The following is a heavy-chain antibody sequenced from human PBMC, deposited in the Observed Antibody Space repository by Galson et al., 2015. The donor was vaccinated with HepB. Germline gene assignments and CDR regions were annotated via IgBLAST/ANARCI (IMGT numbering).Heavy chain of an antibody. D-gene: IGHD3-22*01. J-gene: IGHJ4*02. CDR3: TRLTGTYDSSGYYLSHPQTDY. CDR1: GFTFSGSA. CDR2: IRSKANSYAT. V-gene: IGHV3-73*01. Sequence: SLRLSCAASGFTFSGSAMHWVRQASGKGLEWVGRIRSKANSYATAYAASVKGRFTISRDDSKNTAYLQMNSLKTEDTAVYYCTRLTGTYDSSGYYLSHPQTDYWGQGTLVTVSS.